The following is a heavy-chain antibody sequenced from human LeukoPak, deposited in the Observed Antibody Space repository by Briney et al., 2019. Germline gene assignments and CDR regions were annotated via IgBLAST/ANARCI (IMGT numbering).Heavy chain of an antibody. CDR2: ISGTGGAT. CDR3: VKDPRDTYGTNWFVS. V-gene: IGHV3-23*01. CDR1: GFSFGNYA. J-gene: IGHJ5*01. D-gene: IGHD2-21*01. Sequence: GGSLRLSCVVSGFSFGNYAMSWVRQAPGKGLQWVSQISGTGGATWYAGFARDRFTISRDNSKKTLYLQMSGLRVEDTAMYYCVKDPRDTYGTNWFVSWGQGTLLIVSS.